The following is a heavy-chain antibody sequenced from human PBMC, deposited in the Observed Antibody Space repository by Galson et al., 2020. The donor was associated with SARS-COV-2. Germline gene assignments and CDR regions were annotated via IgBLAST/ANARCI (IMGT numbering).Heavy chain of an antibody. J-gene: IGHJ6*02. CDR2: INSDGSSA. CDR1: GFTFRTYW. CDR3: AREGEDTWYDYVMDA. Sequence: GESLKICCAASGFTFRTYWMHWVRQVSGKGLEWVSRINSDGSSAIYADSVKGRFTISRDNAKNTLYLHMNSLRVDDTAVYYCAREGEDTWYDYVMDAWGQGTTVTVSS. D-gene: IGHD3-16*01. V-gene: IGHV3-74*01.